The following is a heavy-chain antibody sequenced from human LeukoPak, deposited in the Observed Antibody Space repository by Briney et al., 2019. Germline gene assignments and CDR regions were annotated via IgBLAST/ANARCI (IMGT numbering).Heavy chain of an antibody. J-gene: IGHJ4*02. CDR2: ISSSSSPI. V-gene: IGHV3-48*01. Sequence: GGSLRLSCVASGFTFSSYSMNWVRQAPGKGLEWVSYISSSSSPIYYADSVKGRFTISRDNAKNSLYLQMNSLRADDTAVYYCARSTAVAGNYWGQGTLVTVSS. D-gene: IGHD6-19*01. CDR1: GFTFSSYS. CDR3: ARSTAVAGNY.